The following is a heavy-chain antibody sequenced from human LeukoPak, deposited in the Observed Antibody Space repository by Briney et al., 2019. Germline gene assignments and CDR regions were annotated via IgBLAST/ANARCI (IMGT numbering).Heavy chain of an antibody. V-gene: IGHV5-51*01. J-gene: IGHJ4*02. Sequence: GESLKISCQGSGYNFPIYWIGWVRQMPGQGLEWMGIIYPDDSNTIYGPSFQGQVTISADKSISTAYLQWSSLKASDTAMYYCARLIYYGSGSYSHYFDYWGQGTLVTVSS. CDR1: GYNFPIYW. CDR3: ARLIYYGSGSYSHYFDY. D-gene: IGHD3-10*01. CDR2: IYPDDSNT.